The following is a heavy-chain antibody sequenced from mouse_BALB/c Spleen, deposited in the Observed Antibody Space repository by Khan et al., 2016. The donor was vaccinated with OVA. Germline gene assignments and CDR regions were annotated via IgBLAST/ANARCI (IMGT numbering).Heavy chain of an antibody. CDR2: IANKADGYRT. J-gene: IGHJ2*01. CDR3: ARDQVGSYYDY. D-gene: IGHD4-1*02. V-gene: IGHV7-3*02. CDR1: GFTFTDYY. Sequence: EVQLQESGGGLVQPGGSLRLSCVISGFTFTDYYMTWVRQPPGEALEWLGFIANKADGYRTEYSASVKGRFTISRDTSQNILYLQMTTLRAEDSATYYCARDQVGSYYDYWGQGTTLTVSS.